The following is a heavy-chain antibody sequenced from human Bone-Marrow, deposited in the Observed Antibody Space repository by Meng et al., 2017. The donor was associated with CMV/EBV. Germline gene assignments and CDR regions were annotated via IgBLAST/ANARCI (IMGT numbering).Heavy chain of an antibody. CDR1: GGSISSYY. CDR3: ARDAVVPAAITQSADYYYYGMDV. CDR2: IYYSGST. D-gene: IGHD2-2*02. J-gene: IGHJ6*02. V-gene: IGHV4-59*01. Sequence: GSLRLSCTVSGGSISSYYWSWIRQPPGKGLEWIGYIYYSGSTNYNPSLKSRVTISVDTSKNQFSLKLSSVTAADTAVYYCARDAVVPAAITQSADYYYYGMDVWGQGTTVTVAS.